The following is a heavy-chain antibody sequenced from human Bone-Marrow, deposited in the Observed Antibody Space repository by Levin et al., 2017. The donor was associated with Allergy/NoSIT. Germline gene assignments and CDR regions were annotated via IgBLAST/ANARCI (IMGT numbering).Heavy chain of an antibody. D-gene: IGHD2-15*01. CDR2: ISSSGSTI. V-gene: IGHV3-48*03. CDR3: ARDQRLYSGGSCYYCRVYYYYYMDV. CDR1: GFTFSSYE. J-gene: IGHJ6*03. Sequence: GESLKISCAASGFTFSSYEMNWVRQAPGKGLEWVSYISSSGSTIYYADSVKGRFTISRDNAKNSLYLQMNSLRAEDTAVYYCARDQRLYSGGSCYYCRVYYYYYMDVWGKGTTVTVSS.